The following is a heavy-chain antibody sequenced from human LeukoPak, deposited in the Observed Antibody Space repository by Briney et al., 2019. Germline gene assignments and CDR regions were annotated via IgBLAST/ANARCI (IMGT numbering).Heavy chain of an antibody. CDR1: GFPFYHYG. J-gene: IGHJ5*02. Sequence: GGSLRLSCAASGFPFYHYGMRWVREARGEGLEWVSGFDWNGANTVYGACVGGLLTISRDNANNFLYLQMNSLRAEDTALYYCAREYLYRYSGSYYGGGLDPWGQGTLVTVSS. V-gene: IGHV3-20*04. CDR2: FDWNGANT. D-gene: IGHD1-26*01. CDR3: AREYLYRYSGSYYGGGLDP.